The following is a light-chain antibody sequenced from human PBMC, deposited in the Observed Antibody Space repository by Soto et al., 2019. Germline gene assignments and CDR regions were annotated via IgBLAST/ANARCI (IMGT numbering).Light chain of an antibody. CDR3: MQALQTPPT. CDR2: LGS. V-gene: IGKV2-28*01. CDR1: QSLLHSNGYNY. Sequence: DIVMTQSPLSLPVTPGEAASISCRSSQSLLHSNGYNYLDWYLQKPGQSPQLLICLGSNRASGVPDRFSGSGSGTDFTLKISRVEAEDVGVYYCMQALQTPPTFGQGTLLE. J-gene: IGKJ5*01.